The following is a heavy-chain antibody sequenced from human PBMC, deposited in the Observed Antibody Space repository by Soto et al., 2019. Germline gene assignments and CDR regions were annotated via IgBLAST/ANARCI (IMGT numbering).Heavy chain of an antibody. D-gene: IGHD3-22*01. CDR3: ASSDYDSSGYEIDY. V-gene: IGHV1-69*13. Sequence: SVKVSCKASGGTFSSYAISWVRQAPGQGLEWMGGVIPIFGTANYAQKFQGRVTITADESTSTAYMELSSLRSEDTAVYYCASSDYDSSGYEIDYWGQGTLVTVSS. J-gene: IGHJ4*02. CDR1: GGTFSSYA. CDR2: VIPIFGTA.